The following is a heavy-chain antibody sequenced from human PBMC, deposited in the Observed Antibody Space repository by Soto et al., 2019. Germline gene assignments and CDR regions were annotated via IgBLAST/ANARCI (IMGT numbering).Heavy chain of an antibody. J-gene: IGHJ3*02. V-gene: IGHV3-48*02. D-gene: IGHD3-10*01. CDR2: ISSSSTI. CDR1: GFTCSSYS. Sequence: GGSLRLACAASGFTCSSYSMNWVRQAPGKGLEWVSYISSSSTIYYADSVKGRFTISRDNAKNSLYLQMNSLRDEDTAVYYCARSPGRITMVRGVIIHSFPHDPLAISGQGTMVTVSS. CDR3: ARSPGRITMVRGVIIHSFPHDPLAI.